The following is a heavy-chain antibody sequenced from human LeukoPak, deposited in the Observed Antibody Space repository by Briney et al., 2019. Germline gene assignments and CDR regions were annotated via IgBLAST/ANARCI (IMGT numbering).Heavy chain of an antibody. CDR2: IYTSGRT. D-gene: IGHD4/OR15-4a*01. V-gene: IGHV4-59*10. CDR1: AGSFSGYY. J-gene: IGHJ4*02. CDR3: VRHRYDYGENYFDS. Sequence: SETLSLTCAVYAGSFSGYYWSWIRQPAVKGLKWTGRIYTSGRTNYNPSLNSGVTISVDKSRIQFSLRLSFVTAADTAVYYCVRHRYDYGENYFDSWGQGTLVSVSS.